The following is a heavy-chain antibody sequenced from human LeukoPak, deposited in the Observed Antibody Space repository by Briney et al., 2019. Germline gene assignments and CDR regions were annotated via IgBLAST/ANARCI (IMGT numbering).Heavy chain of an antibody. J-gene: IGHJ4*02. CDR2: ISGSGGST. CDR3: ARDKYDFWSGYYDH. D-gene: IGHD3-3*01. Sequence: PGGSLRLSCAASGFTFSSYAMSWVRQAPGKGLEWVSAISGSGGSTYYADSVKGRFTISRDNSKNTLYLQMNSLRAEDTAVYYCARDKYDFWSGYYDHWGQGTLVTVSS. V-gene: IGHV3-23*01. CDR1: GFTFSSYA.